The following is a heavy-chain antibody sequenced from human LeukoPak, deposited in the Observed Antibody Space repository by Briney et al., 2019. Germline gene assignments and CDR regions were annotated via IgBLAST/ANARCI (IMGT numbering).Heavy chain of an antibody. V-gene: IGHV3-53*01. D-gene: IGHD5-12*01. CDR3: ARDLTGGYDSGDYYYGVDV. J-gene: IGHJ6*02. Sequence: QPGRSLRLSCAASGFTISSNYMSWVRQAPGKGLEWVSVIYSGGSTYYADSVKGRFTISRDNSKNTLYLQMNSLRAEDTAVYYCARDLTGGYDSGDYYYGVDVWGQGTTVTVSS. CDR1: GFTISSNY. CDR2: IYSGGST.